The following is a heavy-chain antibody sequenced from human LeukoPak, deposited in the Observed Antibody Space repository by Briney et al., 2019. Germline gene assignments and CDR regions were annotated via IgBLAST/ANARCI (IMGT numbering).Heavy chain of an antibody. J-gene: IGHJ6*03. CDR3: ARDYCGGDCHDYYYYMDV. Sequence: SETLSLTCAVSGGSISSSNWWSWVRQPPGKGLEWIGEIYHSGSTNYNPSLKSRVTISVDKSKNQFSLKLSSVTAADTAVYYCARDYCGGDCHDYYYYMDVWGKGTTVTVSS. CDR1: GGSISSSNW. D-gene: IGHD2-21*02. CDR2: IYHSGST. V-gene: IGHV4-4*02.